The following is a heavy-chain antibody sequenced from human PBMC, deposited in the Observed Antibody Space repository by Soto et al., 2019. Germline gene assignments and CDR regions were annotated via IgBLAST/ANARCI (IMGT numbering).Heavy chain of an antibody. Sequence: QITLKESGPTLVRPTQTLTLTCTFSGFSLSTSGLGVGWIRQPPGKALEWLALIYWNDDKRYSPSLKARLTITKDTSKNQVVLTMTNMDPVDTATYYCANRPSGWYLLDYWGQGTLVTVSS. J-gene: IGHJ4*02. V-gene: IGHV2-5*01. CDR2: IYWNDDK. CDR3: ANRPSGWYLLDY. CDR1: GFSLSTSGLG. D-gene: IGHD6-19*01.